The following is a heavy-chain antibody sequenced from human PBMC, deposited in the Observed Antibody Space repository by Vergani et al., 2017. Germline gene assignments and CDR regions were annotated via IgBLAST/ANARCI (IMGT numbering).Heavy chain of an antibody. CDR3: ARAYGRYDWFDY. D-gene: IGHD1-20*01. CDR2: IWYDGSNK. CDR1: GFTFSSYG. V-gene: IGHV3-33*01. Sequence: QVQLVESGGGVVQPGRSLRLSCAASGFTFSSYGMHWVRQAPGKGLEWVAVIWYDGSNKYYADSVKGRFTISRDNSKNTLYLQMNSLRVEDTAVYYCARAYGRYDWFDYWGQRTLVTVSS. J-gene: IGHJ4*01.